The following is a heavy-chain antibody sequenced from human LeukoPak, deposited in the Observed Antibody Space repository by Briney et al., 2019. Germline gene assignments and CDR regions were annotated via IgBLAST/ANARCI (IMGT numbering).Heavy chain of an antibody. CDR1: GYTFTGYY. CDR2: INPNSGGT. J-gene: IGHJ5*02. Sequence: SVKVSCKASGYTFTGYYMHWVRQAPGQGLEWMGWINPNSGGTNYAQKFRGRVTMTRDTSISTAYMELSRLRSDDTAVYYCARVVVAATGTWFDPWGQGTLVTVSS. V-gene: IGHV1-2*02. CDR3: ARVVVAATGTWFDP. D-gene: IGHD2-15*01.